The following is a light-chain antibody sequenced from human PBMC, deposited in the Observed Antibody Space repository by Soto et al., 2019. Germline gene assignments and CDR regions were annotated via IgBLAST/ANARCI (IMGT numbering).Light chain of an antibody. J-gene: IGKJ5*01. CDR3: QQYGNSPIT. CDR2: GTS. CDR1: ERIYSAY. V-gene: IGKV3-20*01. Sequence: ECVLPQYPATLSLTRGERAPLSCRASERIYSAYLGWYQQKPGQAPRLLIYGTSSRATGIPDRFSGSGSGTDFTLTISRLEPEDFAVYYCQQYGNSPITFGQGTRLEIK.